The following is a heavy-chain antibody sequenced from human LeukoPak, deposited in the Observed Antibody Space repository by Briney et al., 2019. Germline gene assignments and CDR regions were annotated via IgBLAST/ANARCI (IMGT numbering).Heavy chain of an antibody. CDR3: ARSGLGYYYDSSGYFYFDY. CDR1: GGSISSGGYS. D-gene: IGHD3-22*01. V-gene: IGHV4-31*03. J-gene: IGHJ4*02. Sequence: SQTLSLTCTVSGGSISSGGYSWSWIRQHPGKGLEWIGYIYYSGSTYYNPSLKSGVTISVDTSKNQFSLKLSSVTAADTAVYYCARSGLGYYYDSSGYFYFDYWGQGTLVTVSS. CDR2: IYYSGST.